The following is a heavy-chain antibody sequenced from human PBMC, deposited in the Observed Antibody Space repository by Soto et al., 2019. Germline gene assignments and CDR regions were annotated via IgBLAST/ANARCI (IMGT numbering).Heavy chain of an antibody. CDR1: GFTFSNYW. J-gene: IGHJ4*02. D-gene: IGHD3-16*01. V-gene: IGHV3-74*01. Sequence: XGALRLTCAASGFTFSNYWMHWVRQAPGQGLVWVSRLNTNGRITEYADSVQGRFTISRDNARNTLYLQINSLRVEDTAVYYCARDLGGVGSDWGQGTLVTVSS. CDR2: LNTNGRIT. CDR3: ARDLGGVGSD.